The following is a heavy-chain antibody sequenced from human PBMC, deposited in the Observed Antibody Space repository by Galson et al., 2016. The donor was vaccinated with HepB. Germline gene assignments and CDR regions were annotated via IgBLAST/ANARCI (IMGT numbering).Heavy chain of an antibody. CDR3: ARQPTSRVDWFDP. J-gene: IGHJ5*02. CDR2: FYYGST. Sequence: SETLSLTCTVSGGSFSSRNYYWGWIRQPPGKGLEWIGTFYYGSTHFNPSLKSRATIFIDTSKNEVSLKLTSVTAADTGVYYCARQPTSRVDWFDPWGQGTPVTVSS. D-gene: IGHD2-15*01. CDR1: GGSFSSRNYY. V-gene: IGHV4-39*01.